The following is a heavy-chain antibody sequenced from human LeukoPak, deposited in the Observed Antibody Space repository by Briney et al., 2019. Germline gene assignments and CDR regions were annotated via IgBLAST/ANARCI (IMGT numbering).Heavy chain of an antibody. J-gene: IGHJ4*02. D-gene: IGHD5-18*01. V-gene: IGHV4-34*01. CDR3: ARGRGYSYGWVKFDY. CDR1: GGSFSGHY. Sequence: SETLSLTCAVYGGSFSGHYWSWIRQPPGKGLEWIGEINHSGSTNYNPSLKSRITISVDTSKNQFSLKLSSVTAADTAVYYCARGRGYSYGWVKFDYWGQGTLVTVSS. CDR2: INHSGST.